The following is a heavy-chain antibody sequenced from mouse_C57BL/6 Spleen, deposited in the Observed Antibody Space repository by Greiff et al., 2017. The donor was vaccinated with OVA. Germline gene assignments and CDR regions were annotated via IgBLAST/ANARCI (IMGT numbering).Heavy chain of an antibody. CDR1: GFTFTDYY. Sequence: EVKVVESGGGLVQPGGSLSLSCAASGFTFTDYYMSWVRQPPGKALEWLGFIRNKANGYTTEYSASVKGRFTISRDNSQSILYLQMNALRAEDSATYYCARANWGFDYWGQGTTLTVSS. CDR3: ARANWGFDY. V-gene: IGHV7-3*01. D-gene: IGHD4-1*01. CDR2: IRNKANGYTT. J-gene: IGHJ2*01.